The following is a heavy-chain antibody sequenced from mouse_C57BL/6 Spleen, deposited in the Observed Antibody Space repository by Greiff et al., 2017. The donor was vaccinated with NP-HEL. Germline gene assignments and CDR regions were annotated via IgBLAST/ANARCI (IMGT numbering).Heavy chain of an antibody. D-gene: IGHD2-1*01. CDR2: INPNNGGT. CDR1: GYTFTDYY. J-gene: IGHJ4*01. Sequence: EVQLQQSGPELVKPGASVKISCKASGYTFTDYYMNWVKQSHGKSLEWIGDINPNNGGTSYNQKFKGKATLTVDKSSSTAYMELRSLTSEDSAVYYCAREGLYYGNYLYAMDYWGQGTSVTVSS. CDR3: AREGLYYGNYLYAMDY. V-gene: IGHV1-26*01.